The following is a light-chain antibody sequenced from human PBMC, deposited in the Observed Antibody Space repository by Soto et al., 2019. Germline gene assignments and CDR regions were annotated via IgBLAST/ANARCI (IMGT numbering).Light chain of an antibody. J-gene: IGKJ4*01. CDR2: DAS. CDR3: QQRSNLLT. CDR1: QSVSSY. Sequence: EIVLTQSPATPSLSPGERATLSCRASQSVSSYLAWYQQKPGQAPRLLIYDASNRATGIPARFSGSGSGTDFTLTISSLEPEDFAVYYCQQRSNLLTFGGGTKVDIK. V-gene: IGKV3-11*01.